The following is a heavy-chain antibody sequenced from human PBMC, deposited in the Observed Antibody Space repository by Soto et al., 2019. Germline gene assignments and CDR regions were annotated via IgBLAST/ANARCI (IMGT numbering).Heavy chain of an antibody. CDR3: ARSNYYDSSGYYYVYISDY. CDR1: GYTFTSYG. V-gene: IGHV1-18*04. CDR2: ISAYNGNT. D-gene: IGHD3-22*01. Sequence: VSCKASGYTFTSYGISWVRQAPGQGLEWMGWISAYNGNTNYAQKLQGRVTMTTDTSTSTAYMELRSLRSDDTAVYYCARSNYYDSSGYYYVYISDYWGQGTLVTVSS. J-gene: IGHJ4*02.